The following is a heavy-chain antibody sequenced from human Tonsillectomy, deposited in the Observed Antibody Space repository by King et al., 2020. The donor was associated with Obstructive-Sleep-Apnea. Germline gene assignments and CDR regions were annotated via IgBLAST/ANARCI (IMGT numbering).Heavy chain of an antibody. D-gene: IGHD6-13*01. CDR3: AKDNSAAGGKNFDY. CDR2: ISWNIGSI. V-gene: IGHV3-9*01. Sequence: VQLVQSGGGLVQPGRSLRLSCAASGFTFDDYAKHWVRPAPGKGLEWVSGISWNIGSIGYADSVKGRFTISRDNAKNSLYLQMNSLRAEDTALYYCAKDNSAAGGKNFDYWGQGTLVTVSS. CDR1: GFTFDDYA. J-gene: IGHJ4*02.